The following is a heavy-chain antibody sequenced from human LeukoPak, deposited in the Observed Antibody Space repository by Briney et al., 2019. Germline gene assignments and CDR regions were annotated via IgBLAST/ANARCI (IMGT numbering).Heavy chain of an antibody. Sequence: SGTLSLTCTVSGGSISSNYWSWIRQPPGQGLEWIGSLYYSGSTYYNPSLKSRVTISVHTSKNQFSLKLRSVTAADTAVHYCARLSVATYYLDYWGQGTLVTVSS. J-gene: IGHJ4*02. CDR2: LYYSGST. V-gene: IGHV4-59*05. D-gene: IGHD5-12*01. CDR1: GGSISSNY. CDR3: ARLSVATYYLDY.